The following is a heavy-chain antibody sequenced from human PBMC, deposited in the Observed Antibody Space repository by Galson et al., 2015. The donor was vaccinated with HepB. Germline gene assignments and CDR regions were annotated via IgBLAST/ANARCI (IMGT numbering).Heavy chain of an antibody. D-gene: IGHD6-19*01. J-gene: IGHJ4*02. CDR2: INPNSGVT. V-gene: IGHV1-2*02. Sequence: SVKVSCKASGYTFTDYYMHWVRQAPGQGLEWMGWINPNSGVTKFAQKFQGRVTVTRDTSISTAYMDLSTLRSDDTAVYYCASTYSSGWYWDYWGQGTLVTVSS. CDR3: ASTYSSGWYWDY. CDR1: GYTFTDYY.